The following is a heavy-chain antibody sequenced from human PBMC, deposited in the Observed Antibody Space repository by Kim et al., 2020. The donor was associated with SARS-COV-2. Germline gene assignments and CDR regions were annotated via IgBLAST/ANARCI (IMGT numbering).Heavy chain of an antibody. D-gene: IGHD1-1*01. CDR3: ARKPTKYYFDY. V-gene: IGHV4-34*01. CDR1: GGSFSGYY. J-gene: IGHJ4*02. CDR2: INHSGST. Sequence: SETLSLTCAVYGGSFSGYYWSWIRQPPGKGLEWIGEINHSGSTNYNPSLKSRVTISVDTSKNQFSLKLSSVTAADTAVYYCARKPTKYYFDYWGQGTLVT.